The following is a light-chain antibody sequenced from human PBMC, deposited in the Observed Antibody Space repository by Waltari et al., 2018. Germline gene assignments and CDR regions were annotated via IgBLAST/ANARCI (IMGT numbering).Light chain of an antibody. Sequence: QSVLTQPPSVSGAPGQRVTISCPGSDSTIRAGYDVNWYQQLPGTAPKLLIYDNTNRPSGVPDRFSGSKSGTSGSLSITGLQAEDEAYYYCQSYDRSLTGSWVFGGGTKLTVL. V-gene: IGLV1-40*01. CDR2: DNT. J-gene: IGLJ3*02. CDR1: DSTIRAGYD. CDR3: QSYDRSLTGSWV.